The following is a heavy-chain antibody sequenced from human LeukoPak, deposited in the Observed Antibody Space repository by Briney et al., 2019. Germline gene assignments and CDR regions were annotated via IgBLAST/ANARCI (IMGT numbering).Heavy chain of an antibody. J-gene: IGHJ4*02. Sequence: PSETLSLTCGVSGGSISNTNWWSWVRQPPGQGLEWIGEISLTGLTHYNPSLESRVTVSLDKSKNQPSLNLTSVTAADTAVYYCTRENGAFSPFGYWGQGTLVTV. CDR3: TRENGAFSPFGY. CDR1: GGSISNTNW. V-gene: IGHV4-4*02. D-gene: IGHD2-8*01. CDR2: ISLTGLT.